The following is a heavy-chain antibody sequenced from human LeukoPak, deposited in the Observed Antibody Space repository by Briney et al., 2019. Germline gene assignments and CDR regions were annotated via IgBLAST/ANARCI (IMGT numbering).Heavy chain of an antibody. D-gene: IGHD1-20*01. CDR2: INSDRSST. V-gene: IGHV3-74*01. Sequence: GGSLRLSCAASGFTFSSYWMHWVRQAPGKGLVWVSRINSDRSSTSYADSVKGRFTISRDNAKNTLYLQMNSLRAEDTAVYYCAKSYNWNYFNYWGQGTLVTVSS. CDR1: GFTFSSYW. CDR3: AKSYNWNYFNY. J-gene: IGHJ4*02.